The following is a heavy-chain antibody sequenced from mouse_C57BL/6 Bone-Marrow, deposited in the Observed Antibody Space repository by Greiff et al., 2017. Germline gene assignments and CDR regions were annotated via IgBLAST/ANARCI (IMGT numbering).Heavy chain of an antibody. J-gene: IGHJ3*01. Sequence: VQLQQSGPELVKPGASVKISCKASGYSFTDYNMNWVKQSNGKSLEWIGVINPNYGTTSYNQKFKGKATLTVDQSSSTAYMQLNSLTSEDSAVYYGARSRDSSGYVGFAYWGQGTPVTVSA. CDR3: ARSRDSSGYVGFAY. CDR2: INPNYGTT. CDR1: GYSFTDYN. V-gene: IGHV1-39*01. D-gene: IGHD3-2*02.